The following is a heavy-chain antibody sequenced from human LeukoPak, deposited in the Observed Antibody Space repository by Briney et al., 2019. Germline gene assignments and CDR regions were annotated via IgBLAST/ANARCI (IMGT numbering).Heavy chain of an antibody. CDR3: ARGGECTNGVCLNWFDP. J-gene: IGHJ5*02. V-gene: IGHV4-34*01. CDR1: GGSFSGYY. CDR2: INHSGST. D-gene: IGHD2-8*01. Sequence: SETLSLTCAVYGGSFSGYYWSWIRQPPGKGLEWIGEINHSGSTNYNPPLKSRVTISVDTSKNQFSLKLSSVTAADTAVYYCARGGECTNGVCLNWFDPWGQGTLVTVSS.